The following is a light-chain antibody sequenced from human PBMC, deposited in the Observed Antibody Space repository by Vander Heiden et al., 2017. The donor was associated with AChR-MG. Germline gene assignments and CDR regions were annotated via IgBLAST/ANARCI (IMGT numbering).Light chain of an antibody. CDR2: GTS. CDR3: QQYAASPTWT. CDR1: QSVSSKF. Sequence: EIVLTQSPGTLSLSPGERATLSCRASQSVSSKFLAWYQQKPGQAPRLLIYGTSSRATGIPDRFSGSGSGTDFTLTISTLEPEDFAVYYCQQYAASPTWTFGQGTKV. V-gene: IGKV3-20*01. J-gene: IGKJ1*01.